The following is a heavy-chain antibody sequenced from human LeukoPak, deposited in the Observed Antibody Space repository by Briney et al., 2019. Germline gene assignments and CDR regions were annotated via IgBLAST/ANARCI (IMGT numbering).Heavy chain of an antibody. CDR3: ARDLGYCSGGSCYSGLYYFDY. V-gene: IGHV1-2*02. Sequence: ASVKVSCKASGYTFTGYYIHWVRQAPGQGLEWMGWIDPNSGGTNYAQKFQGRVTMTRDTSISTAYMELSRLRSDDTAVYYCARDLGYCSGGSCYSGLYYFDYWGQGTLVTVSS. J-gene: IGHJ4*02. CDR2: IDPNSGGT. CDR1: GYTFTGYY. D-gene: IGHD2-15*01.